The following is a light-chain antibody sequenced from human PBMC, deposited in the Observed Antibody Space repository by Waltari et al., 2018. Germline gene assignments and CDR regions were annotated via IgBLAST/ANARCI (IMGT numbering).Light chain of an antibody. J-gene: IGKJ3*01. CDR3: QQYHESPPIT. CDR1: QSISSQ. CDR2: GAS. V-gene: IGKV3-15*01. Sequence: EIVMTQSHATLSVSPGERATLSCRASQSISSQLAWYQQKPGQAPRLLIYGASTRATGIPARFSGSGSGTEFTLTISSLQSEDFAVYFCQQYHESPPITFGPGTKVDIK.